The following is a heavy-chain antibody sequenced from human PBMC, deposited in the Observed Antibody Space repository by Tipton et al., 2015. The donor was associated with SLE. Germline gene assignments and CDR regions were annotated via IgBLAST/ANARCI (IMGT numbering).Heavy chain of an antibody. CDR1: GFTFSSYW. D-gene: IGHD3-22*01. CDR2: IKQDGSEK. J-gene: IGHJ3*02. V-gene: IGHV3-7*01. CDR3: AREGISYTMICFDI. Sequence: SLRLSCAASGFTFSSYWMSWVRQAPGKGLEWVANIKQDGSEKYYVDSVKGRFTISRDNAKNSLYLQMNSLRAEDTAVYYCAREGISYTMICFDIWGQGTMVTVSS.